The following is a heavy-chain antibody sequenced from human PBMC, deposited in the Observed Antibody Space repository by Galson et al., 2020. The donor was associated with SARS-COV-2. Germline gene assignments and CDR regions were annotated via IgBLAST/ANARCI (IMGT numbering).Heavy chain of an antibody. J-gene: IGHJ4*02. V-gene: IGHV3-23*01. CDR3: AKDGAGPYYYDSSGYWLDY. Sequence: GGSLRLSCAASGFTFSSYAMSWVRQAPGKGLEWVSAISGSGGSTYYADSVKGRFTISRDNSKNTLYLQMNSLRAEDTAVYYCAKDGAGPYYYDSSGYWLDYWGQGTLVTVSS. CDR1: GFTFSSYA. CDR2: ISGSGGST. D-gene: IGHD3-22*01.